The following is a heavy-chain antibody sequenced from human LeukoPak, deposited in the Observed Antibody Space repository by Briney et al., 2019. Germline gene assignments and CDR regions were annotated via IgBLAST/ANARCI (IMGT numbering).Heavy chain of an antibody. CDR2: INHSGST. Sequence: SETLSLTCSVSGGSITTSSSHWAWLRRPPGKGLEWIGEINHSGSTNYNPSLKSRVTISVDTSKNQFSLKLSSVTAADTAVYYCARGSSSSRDFDYRGQGTLVTVSS. J-gene: IGHJ4*02. CDR1: GGSITTSSSH. V-gene: IGHV4-39*07. D-gene: IGHD6-13*01. CDR3: ARGSSSSRDFDY.